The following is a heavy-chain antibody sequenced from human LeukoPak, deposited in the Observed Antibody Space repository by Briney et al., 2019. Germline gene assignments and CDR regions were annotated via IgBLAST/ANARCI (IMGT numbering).Heavy chain of an antibody. J-gene: IGHJ4*02. Sequence: GGSLRLSCEASGFTFSDYEMHWIRQAPGKGLEWVSYITKTGASKYYAPSVRGRFIISSDTAENSVHLQMNSLRAEDSALYYCARGRILRSESSFDFWGQGTLVTVSS. CDR3: ARGRILRSESSFDF. CDR2: ITKTGASK. CDR1: GFTFSDYE. V-gene: IGHV3-48*03.